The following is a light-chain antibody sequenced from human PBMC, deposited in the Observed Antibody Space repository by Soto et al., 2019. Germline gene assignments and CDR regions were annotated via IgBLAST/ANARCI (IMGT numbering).Light chain of an antibody. J-gene: IGKJ1*01. Sequence: EIVLTQSPGSLSLSPGERATLSCRASQSVSSTFFPWYQQRPGQAPRLLMYGASSSATGIPERFSGSGSGTDFTLTISRLEPEDFAVYYCQQFDISVTFGQGTKVEIK. CDR1: QSVSSTF. V-gene: IGKV3-20*01. CDR3: QQFDISVT. CDR2: GAS.